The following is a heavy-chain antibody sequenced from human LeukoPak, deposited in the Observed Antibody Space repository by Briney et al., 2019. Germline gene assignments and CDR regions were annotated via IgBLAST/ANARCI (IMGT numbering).Heavy chain of an antibody. V-gene: IGHV1-46*01. CDR3: ARGSITMVRGVRNSVYGMDV. CDR1: GYTFTSYY. J-gene: IGHJ6*02. CDR2: INPSGGST. Sequence: ASVKVSCKASGYTFTSYYMHWVRQAPGQGLERMGIINPSGGSTSYAQKFQGRVTMTRDTSTSTVYMELSSLRSEDTAVYYCARGSITMVRGVRNSVYGMDVWGQGTTVTVSS. D-gene: IGHD3-10*01.